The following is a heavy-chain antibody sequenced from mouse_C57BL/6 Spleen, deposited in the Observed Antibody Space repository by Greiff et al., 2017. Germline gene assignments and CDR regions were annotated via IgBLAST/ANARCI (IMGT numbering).Heavy chain of an antibody. CDR1: GYTFTDYE. J-gene: IGHJ2*01. CDR2: IDPETGGT. D-gene: IGHD2-1*01. CDR3: TRSYGNYGGYFDY. V-gene: IGHV1-15*01. Sequence: QVQLQQSGAELVRPGASVTLSCKASGYTFTDYEMHWVKQTPVHGLEWIGAIDPETGGTAYNQKFKGKAILTADKTSSTAYMELRSLTSEDSAVYYCTRSYGNYGGYFDYWGQGTTLTVSS.